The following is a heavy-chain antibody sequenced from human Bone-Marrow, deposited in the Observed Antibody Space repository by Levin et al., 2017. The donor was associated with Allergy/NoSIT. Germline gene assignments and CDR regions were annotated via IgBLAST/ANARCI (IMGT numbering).Heavy chain of an antibody. CDR2: MNPNSGNT. CDR1: GYTFTSYD. J-gene: IGHJ6*02. CDR3: ARGDSSSWYYITAVYYYYGMDV. D-gene: IGHD6-13*01. Sequence: GESLKISCKASGYTFTSYDINWVRQATGQGLEWMGWMNPNSGNTGYAQKFQGRVTMTRNTSISTAYMELSSLRSEDTAVYYCARGDSSSWYYITAVYYYYGMDVWGQGTTVTVSS. V-gene: IGHV1-8*01.